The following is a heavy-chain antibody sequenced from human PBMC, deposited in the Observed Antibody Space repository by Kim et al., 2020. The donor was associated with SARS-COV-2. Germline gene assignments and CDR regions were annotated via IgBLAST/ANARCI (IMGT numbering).Heavy chain of an antibody. V-gene: IGHV3-21*01. CDR3: ASSTTERYYYYYGMDV. D-gene: IGHD2-2*01. Sequence: GGSLRLSCAASGFTFSSYSMNWVRQAPGKGLEWVSSISSSSSYIYYADSVKGRFTISRDNAKNSLYLQMNSLRAEDTAVYYCASSTTERYYYYYGMDVWGQGTTVTVSS. CDR2: ISSSSSYI. CDR1: GFTFSSYS. J-gene: IGHJ6*02.